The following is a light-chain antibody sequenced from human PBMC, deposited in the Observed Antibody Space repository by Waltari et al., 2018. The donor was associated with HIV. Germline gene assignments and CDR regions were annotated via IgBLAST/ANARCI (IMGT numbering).Light chain of an antibody. Sequence: SYILTQSPSVSVAPGKTAKISCGGDNVGSKRVHWYQQKSGQAPLLVIYDDAARPSGIPARFYGSNSGNTATLTITRVEVGDEADYYCQVWDFTTDHVVFGGGTKLTVL. CDR1: NVGSKR. CDR3: QVWDFTTDHVV. CDR2: DDA. V-gene: IGLV3-21*03. J-gene: IGLJ3*02.